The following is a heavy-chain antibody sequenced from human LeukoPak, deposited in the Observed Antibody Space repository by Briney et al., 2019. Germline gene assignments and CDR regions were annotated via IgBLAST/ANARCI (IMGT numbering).Heavy chain of an antibody. CDR3: AGSIVDTAMVRDFDY. CDR2: MNPNSGNT. D-gene: IGHD5-18*01. V-gene: IGHV1-8*01. Sequence: GASVKVSCKASGYTFTSYDINWVRQATGQGLEWMGWMNPNSGNTGYAQKFQGRVTMTRNTSISTAYMELSSLRSEDTAVYYCAGSIVDTAMVRDFDYWGQGTLVTVSS. J-gene: IGHJ4*02. CDR1: GYTFTSYD.